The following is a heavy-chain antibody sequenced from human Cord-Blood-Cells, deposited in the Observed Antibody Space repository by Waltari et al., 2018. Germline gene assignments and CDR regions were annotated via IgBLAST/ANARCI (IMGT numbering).Heavy chain of an antibody. CDR3: AKPSRYTPYSGYDLVGDAFDI. V-gene: IGHV3-9*01. J-gene: IGHJ3*02. Sequence: EVQLVESGGGLVQPGRSLRLSCAASGFTFDDYAMHWVRQAPGKGLEWVSGISWNSGSIGYADSVKGRFTISRDNAKNSLYLQMNSLRAEDTALYYCAKPSRYTPYSGYDLVGDAFDIWGQGTMVTVSS. CDR2: ISWNSGSI. D-gene: IGHD5-12*01. CDR1: GFTFDDYA.